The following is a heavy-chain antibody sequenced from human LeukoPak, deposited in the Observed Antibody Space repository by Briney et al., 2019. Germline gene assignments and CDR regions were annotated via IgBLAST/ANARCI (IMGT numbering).Heavy chain of an antibody. J-gene: IGHJ5*02. D-gene: IGHD6-6*01. V-gene: IGHV1-69*04. CDR3: ARASSAEQLVTA. CDR2: IIPIFGIA. Sequence: SVKVSCKASGGTFSSYAISWVRQAPGQGLEWMGRIIPIFGIANYAQKFQGRVTITADKSTSTAYMELSSLRSEDTAVCYCARASSAEQLVTAWGQGTLVTVSS. CDR1: GGTFSSYA.